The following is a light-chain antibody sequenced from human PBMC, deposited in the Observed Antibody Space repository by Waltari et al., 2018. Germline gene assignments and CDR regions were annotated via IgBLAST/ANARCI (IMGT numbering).Light chain of an antibody. CDR3: QQYYSAPLT. CDR1: QTVLYRSNNQNY. CDR2: CAA. Sequence: DIVMTQPPDYLAASLGGRTTTNCKTSQTVLYRSNNQNYLAWYQQKQGQPPELLIYCAARRESGVPDRFSGSGSGTDFSLTISSLQAEDVAVYYCQQYYSAPLTFGGGTKVDIK. J-gene: IGKJ4*01. V-gene: IGKV4-1*01.